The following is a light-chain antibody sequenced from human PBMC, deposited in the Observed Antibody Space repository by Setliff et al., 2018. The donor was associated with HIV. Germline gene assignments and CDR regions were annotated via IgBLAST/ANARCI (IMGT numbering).Light chain of an antibody. CDR2: EVR. Sequence: QSALTQPASVSGSPGQSITISCTGTSSDVGGYSYVSWYQQHPGKAPKLIIYEVRNRPSGVSNRFSGSKSGNPASLTISGLQAEDEADYYCSSYEITNTLPFGTGTKVTVL. J-gene: IGLJ1*01. CDR1: SSDVGGYSY. CDR3: SSYEITNTLP. V-gene: IGLV2-14*01.